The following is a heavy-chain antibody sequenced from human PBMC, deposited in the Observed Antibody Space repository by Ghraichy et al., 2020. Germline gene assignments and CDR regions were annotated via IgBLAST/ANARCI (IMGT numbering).Heavy chain of an antibody. J-gene: IGHJ4*02. V-gene: IGHV1-69*13. CDR3: ARADSSGYYEGNY. Sequence: SVKVSCKASGGTFSSYAISWVRQAPGQGLEWMGGIIPIFGTANYAQKFQGRVTITADESTSTAYMELSSLRSEDTAVYYCARADSSGYYEGNYWGQGTLVTVSS. CDR1: GGTFSSYA. D-gene: IGHD3-22*01. CDR2: IIPIFGTA.